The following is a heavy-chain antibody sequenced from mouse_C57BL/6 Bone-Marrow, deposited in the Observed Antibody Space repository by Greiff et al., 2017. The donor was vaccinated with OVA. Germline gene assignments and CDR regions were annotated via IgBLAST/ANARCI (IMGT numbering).Heavy chain of an antibody. D-gene: IGHD2-1*01. CDR3: SRGPIYYGIHFAY. Sequence: VQLQQSGAELARPGASVKLSCKASGYTFTSYGISWVKQRTGHGLEWIGEIYPRSGNTYYNEKFKGKATLTADKSSSTAYMELRSLTSEDAAGYFFSRGPIYYGIHFAYWGQGTLVTVSA. J-gene: IGHJ3*01. CDR2: IYPRSGNT. CDR1: GYTFTSYG. V-gene: IGHV1-81*01.